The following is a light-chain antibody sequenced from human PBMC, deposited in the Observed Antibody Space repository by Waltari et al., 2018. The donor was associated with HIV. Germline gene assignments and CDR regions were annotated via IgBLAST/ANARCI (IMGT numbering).Light chain of an antibody. J-gene: IGKJ1*01. CDR2: GAS. V-gene: IGKV3-15*01. CDR3: QQYDNWLTWT. CDR1: QSVGDN. Sequence: EIVMTQSPATLYVSPGERATLSCRASQSVGDNLAWYQQKPGQAPRLLIYGASTRATGIPARFSGSGSGREFTLTISSLQSEDFAVYYCQQYDNWLTWTFGQGTKVEIK.